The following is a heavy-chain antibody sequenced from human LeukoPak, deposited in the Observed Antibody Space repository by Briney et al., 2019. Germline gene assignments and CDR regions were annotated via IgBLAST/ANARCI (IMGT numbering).Heavy chain of an antibody. V-gene: IGHV3-48*01. CDR2: ISSSSSTI. CDR1: GFTFSSYS. D-gene: IGHD5-12*01. Sequence: PGGSLRLSCAASGFTFSSYSMNWVRQAPGKGLEWVSYISSSSSTIYYADSVKGRFTISRDNAKNSLYLQMNSLRAEDTAVYYCARSPFSGYGRIYYFDYWGQGTLVTVSS. J-gene: IGHJ4*02. CDR3: ARSPFSGYGRIYYFDY.